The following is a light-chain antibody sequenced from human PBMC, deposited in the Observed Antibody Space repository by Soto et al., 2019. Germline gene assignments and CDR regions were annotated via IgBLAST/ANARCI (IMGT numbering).Light chain of an antibody. CDR2: GAS. CDR1: QSVSSNY. V-gene: IGKV3-20*01. Sequence: EIVLTQSPGTLSLSPGERATLSCRASQSVSSNYLAWYQQKPGQAPRLLIYGASRGAAGIPDRFSGSGSGPDFALTVSRLEAKDFAVYFCQQYGRSPMFTFGQGTKLEVK. CDR3: QQYGRSPMFT. J-gene: IGKJ2*01.